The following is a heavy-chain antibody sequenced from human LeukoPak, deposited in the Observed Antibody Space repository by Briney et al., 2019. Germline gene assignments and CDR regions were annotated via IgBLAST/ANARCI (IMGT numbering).Heavy chain of an antibody. CDR1: GGSISSYY. J-gene: IGHJ4*02. Sequence: KASETLSLTCTVSGGSISSYYWSWIRQPPGKGLEWIGYIYYSGSTNYNPSLKSRVTMSVDTSKNQFSLKLSSVTAADTAVYYCARFDGSYYFDYWGQGTLVTVSS. CDR3: ARFDGSYYFDY. V-gene: IGHV4-59*12. D-gene: IGHD1-26*01. CDR2: IYYSGST.